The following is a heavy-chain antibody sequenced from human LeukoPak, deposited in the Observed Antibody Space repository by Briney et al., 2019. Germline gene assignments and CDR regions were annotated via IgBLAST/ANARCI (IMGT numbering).Heavy chain of an antibody. CDR2: IKQDGSEK. V-gene: IGHV3-7*03. CDR3: ARQSRETRSVYEYYFDY. Sequence: SGGSLRLSCAASGFTFSSYWMSWVRQAPGKGLEWVANIKQDGSEKYYVDSVKGRFTVSRDNAKNSLFLQMNSLRAGDTAVYYCARQSRETRSVYEYYFDYWGQGALVTVSS. D-gene: IGHD5/OR15-5a*01. CDR1: GFTFSSYW. J-gene: IGHJ4*02.